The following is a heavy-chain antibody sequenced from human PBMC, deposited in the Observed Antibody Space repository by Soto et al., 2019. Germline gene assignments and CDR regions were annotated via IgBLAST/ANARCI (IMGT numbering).Heavy chain of an antibody. Sequence: GASVKVSCKASGYTFTGYYIHWVRQAPGQGLEWMGWINPNSGGTNYAQKFQGWVTMTRDTSISTAYMELSRLTSDDTAVYYCARGRAVFKGSSCSGVVSEYFQHWGQGTLVTVSS. J-gene: IGHJ1*01. V-gene: IGHV1-2*04. CDR2: INPNSGGT. CDR1: GYTFTGYY. D-gene: IGHD6-13*01. CDR3: ARGRAVFKGSSCSGVVSEYFQH.